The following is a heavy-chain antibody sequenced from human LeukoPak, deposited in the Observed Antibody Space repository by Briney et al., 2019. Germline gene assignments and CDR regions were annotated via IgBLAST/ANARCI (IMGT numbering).Heavy chain of an antibody. D-gene: IGHD2-21*01. CDR2: IRYDGSNK. CDR1: GFTFSSYG. V-gene: IGHV3-30*02. Sequence: PGGSLRLSCAASGFTFSSYGMHWVRQAPGKGLEWVAFIRYDGSNKYYADSVKGRFTISRDNSKNTLYLQMNSLRAEDTAVYYCAKDLLVVIAGYYFDYWGRGTLVTVSS. CDR3: AKDLLVVIAGYYFDY. J-gene: IGHJ4*02.